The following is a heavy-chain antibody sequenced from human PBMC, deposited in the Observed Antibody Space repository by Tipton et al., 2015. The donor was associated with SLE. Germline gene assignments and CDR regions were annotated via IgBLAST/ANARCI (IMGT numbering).Heavy chain of an antibody. Sequence: SLRLSCAASGFTSSSYWMSWVRQAPGKGLEWVANIKPDGSEGFYVESVKGRFTISRDNAQDSLYLQMNSLRAEDTAVYYCASLLWFRVYYYGMDVWGQGTTVTVSS. CDR2: IKPDGSEG. CDR3: ASLLWFRVYYYGMDV. J-gene: IGHJ6*02. CDR1: GFTSSSYW. V-gene: IGHV3-7*01. D-gene: IGHD3-10*01.